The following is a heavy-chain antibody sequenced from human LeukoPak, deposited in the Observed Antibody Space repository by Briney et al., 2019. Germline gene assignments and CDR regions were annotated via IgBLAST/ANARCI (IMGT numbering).Heavy chain of an antibody. J-gene: IGHJ4*02. CDR3: ARHVEIAVAGPIDY. Sequence: PSETLSLTCTVSGGSISSSRDYWGWIRQPPGKGVEWIVSIYYSGSTYYNPSLKSPVTISVDTSKNQFSLKLSSVTAADTAVYYCARHVEIAVAGPIDYWGQGTLVTVSS. CDR1: GGSISSSRDY. D-gene: IGHD6-19*01. CDR2: IYYSGST. V-gene: IGHV4-39*01.